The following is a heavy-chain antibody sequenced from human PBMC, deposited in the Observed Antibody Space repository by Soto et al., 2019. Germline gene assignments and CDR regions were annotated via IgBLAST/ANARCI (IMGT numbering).Heavy chain of an antibody. CDR3: AGGITMVRGVYEAFDI. CDR2: ISAYNGNT. Sequence: QVQLVQSGAEVKKPGASVKVSCKASGYTFTSYGISWVRQAPGQGLEWMGWISAYNGNTNYAQKLQGRVTMTTDTSTSTAYRELRSLRSDDTAVYYCAGGITMVRGVYEAFDIWGQGTMVTVSS. J-gene: IGHJ3*02. CDR1: GYTFTSYG. V-gene: IGHV1-18*01. D-gene: IGHD3-10*01.